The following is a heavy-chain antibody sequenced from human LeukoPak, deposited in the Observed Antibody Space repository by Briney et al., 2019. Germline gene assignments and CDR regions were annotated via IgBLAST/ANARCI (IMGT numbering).Heavy chain of an antibody. CDR3: AREENILTGNPFDI. CDR1: RFTFSSYW. Sequence: GGSLRLSCAASRFTFSSYWMSWVGQAPGKGLEWVAKIKQDGSEQYYVDSVKGRFTISRDNAKNSLYLQMNSLRADDTAVYYCAREENILTGNPFDIWGQGKMVTVSS. V-gene: IGHV3-7*03. D-gene: IGHD3-9*01. J-gene: IGHJ3*02. CDR2: IKQDGSEQ.